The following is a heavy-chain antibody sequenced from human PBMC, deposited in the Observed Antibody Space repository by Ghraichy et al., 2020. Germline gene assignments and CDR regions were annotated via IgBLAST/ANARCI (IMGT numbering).Heavy chain of an antibody. CDR3: TRDRAYKAFYY. Sequence: LSLTCAVSGFSFSDSWMTWVRQTPGKGLEWVAHINEDGSKRYYVDSVKGRYTISRDNAKNSLYLQMNSLRDEDTAVYYCTRDRAYKAFYYWGQGTLVIVSS. V-gene: IGHV3-7*01. D-gene: IGHD5-24*01. CDR1: GFSFSDSW. J-gene: IGHJ4*02. CDR2: INEDGSKR.